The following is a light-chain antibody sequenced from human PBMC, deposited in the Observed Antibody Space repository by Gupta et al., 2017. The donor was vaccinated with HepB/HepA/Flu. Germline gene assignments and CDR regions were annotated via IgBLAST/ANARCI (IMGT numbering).Light chain of an antibody. J-gene: IGLJ3*02. CDR2: DVS. Sequence: SALTPPASVSGSPGQSITISCTGTSSDVGGYNYVSWYQQHPGKAPKLMIYDVSNRPSGVSNRFSGSKSGNTASLSISGLQAEDEADYYCSSYTSSSTLWVFGGGTKLTVL. CDR3: SSYTSSSTLWV. V-gene: IGLV2-14*03. CDR1: SSDVGGYNY.